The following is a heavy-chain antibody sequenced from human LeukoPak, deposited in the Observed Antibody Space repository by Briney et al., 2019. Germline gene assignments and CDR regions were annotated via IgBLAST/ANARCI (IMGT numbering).Heavy chain of an antibody. CDR2: ISYDGSNK. CDR1: GFTFSSYG. J-gene: IGHJ6*03. D-gene: IGHD4-17*01. CDR3: AKIFGTVTTLYYYYYYYMDV. V-gene: IGHV3-30*18. Sequence: GGSLRLSCAASGFTFSSYGMHWVRQAPAKGLEWVAVISYDGSNKYYADSVKGRFTISRDNSKNTLYLQMNSLRAEDTAVYYCAKIFGTVTTLYYYYYYYMDVWGKGTTVTVSS.